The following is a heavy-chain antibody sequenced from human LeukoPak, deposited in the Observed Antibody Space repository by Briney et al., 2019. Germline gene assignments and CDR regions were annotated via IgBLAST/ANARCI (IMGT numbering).Heavy chain of an antibody. CDR1: GGSISSYY. J-gene: IGHJ4*02. D-gene: IGHD2-15*01. CDR2: IYYSGST. CDR3: ARRYCSGGSCYPFDY. Sequence: PSETLSLTCTVSGGSISSYYWSWSRQPPGKGLEWIGYIYYSGSTNYNPSLKSRVTISVDTSKNQFSLKLSSVTAADTAVYYCARRYCSGGSCYPFDYWGQGTLVTVSS. V-gene: IGHV4-59*01.